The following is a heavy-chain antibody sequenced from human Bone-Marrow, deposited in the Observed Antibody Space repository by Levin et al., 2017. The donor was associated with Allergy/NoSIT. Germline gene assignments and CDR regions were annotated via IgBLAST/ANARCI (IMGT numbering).Heavy chain of an antibody. CDR3: ARGRRGGDYQVDAFDI. D-gene: IGHD4-17*01. V-gene: IGHV3-7*03. CDR2: INQDGGAK. J-gene: IGHJ3*02. Sequence: TGGSLRLSCAASGLTFGDYWMIWVRQAPGKGLEWVANINQDGGAKYYVDSVEGRFTISRDNAKNSLYLQMNTLRADDTAVYYCARGRRGGDYQVDAFDIWGQGTMLTVSS. CDR1: GLTFGDYW.